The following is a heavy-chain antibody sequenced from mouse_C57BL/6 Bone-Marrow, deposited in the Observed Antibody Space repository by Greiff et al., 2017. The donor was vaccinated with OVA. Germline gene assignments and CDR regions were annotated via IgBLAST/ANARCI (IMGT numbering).Heavy chain of an antibody. J-gene: IGHJ1*03. CDR2: IDPETGGT. V-gene: IGHV1-15*01. Sequence: QVQLKESGAELVRPGASVTLSCKASGYTFTDYEMHWVKQTPVHGLEWIGAIDPETGGTAYNQKFKGKAILTADKSSSTAYMELRSLTSEDSAVYYCTRPIGRYFDVWGTGTTVTVSS. CDR3: TRPIGRYFDV. CDR1: GYTFTDYE. D-gene: IGHD3-1*01.